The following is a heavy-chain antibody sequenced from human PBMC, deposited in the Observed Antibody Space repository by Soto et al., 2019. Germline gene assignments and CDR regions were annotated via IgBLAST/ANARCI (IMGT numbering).Heavy chain of an antibody. J-gene: IGHJ5*02. V-gene: IGHV6-1*01. CDR1: GGSVPSNTAS. CDR3: AKGDNLGPKTGYAFDP. Sequence: SQTLSLTCAISGGSVPSNTASWNWIRQSPSRGLEWLGRTYFRSKWYNDYAVSVKSRIIINPDTSNNQFSLQLNSVTPEDTAVYFCAKGDNLGPKTGYAFDPWGQGIMVTVSS. D-gene: IGHD5-12*01. CDR2: TYFRSKWYN.